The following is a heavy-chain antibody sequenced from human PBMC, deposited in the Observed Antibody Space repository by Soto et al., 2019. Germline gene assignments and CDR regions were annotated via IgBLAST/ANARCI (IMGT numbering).Heavy chain of an antibody. CDR1: GSTFDDYA. V-gene: IGHV3-9*01. CDR3: AKDKYISSGPFDY. Sequence: GGSLRLSCAASGSTFDDYAMHWVRQTPGKGLEWVSGISWNSGSLDYADSVKGRFTISRDNAKNSLYLQMNSLRAEDTAMYYCAKDKYISSGPFDYWGQGTLVTVSS. D-gene: IGHD6-13*01. J-gene: IGHJ4*02. CDR2: ISWNSGSL.